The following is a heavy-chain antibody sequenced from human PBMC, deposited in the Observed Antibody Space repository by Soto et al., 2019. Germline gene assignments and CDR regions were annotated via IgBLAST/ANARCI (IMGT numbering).Heavy chain of an antibody. Sequence: GGSLRLSCAASGFTFSSYGMHWVRQAPGKGLEWVAVIWYDGSNKYYADSVKVRFTISRDNSKNTLYLQMNSLRAEDTAVYYCARDSEQQLVLPPSWFDPWGQGTLVTVSS. D-gene: IGHD6-13*01. CDR3: ARDSEQQLVLPPSWFDP. J-gene: IGHJ5*02. CDR1: GFTFSSYG. V-gene: IGHV3-33*01. CDR2: IWYDGSNK.